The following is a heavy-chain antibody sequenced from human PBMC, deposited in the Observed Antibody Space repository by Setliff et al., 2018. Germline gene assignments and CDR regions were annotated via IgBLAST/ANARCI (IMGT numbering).Heavy chain of an antibody. CDR1: GFTFSSYW. Sequence: GGSLRLSCAASGFTFSSYWMTWVRQAPGKGLEWVGRIKSITDGGTTDYAAPVKGRFTISRDDSKTTLYLQMNSLKTEDTALYYRTTYYDILTGYHWIDHWGQGTLVTVSS. D-gene: IGHD3-9*01. J-gene: IGHJ4*02. V-gene: IGHV3-15*01. CDR3: TTYYDILTGYHWIDH. CDR2: IKSITDGGTT.